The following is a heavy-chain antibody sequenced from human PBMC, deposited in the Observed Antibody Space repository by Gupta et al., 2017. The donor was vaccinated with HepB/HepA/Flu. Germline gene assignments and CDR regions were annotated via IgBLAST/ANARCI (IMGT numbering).Heavy chain of an antibody. CDR1: SKSLSGFF. V-gene: IGHV4-34*01. Sequence: GAGLLQPSETLSLTCGVSSKSLSGFFWSWIRLVPGKGLEWIGEINSVEEAKYHPSFMSRAVLSIDTSKGEFSLKLASMTAADTAKYYCARGPGSGYSWVDSWGQGSQVTVSS. D-gene: IGHD3-22*01. CDR2: INSVEEA. CDR3: ARGPGSGYSWVDS. J-gene: IGHJ5*01.